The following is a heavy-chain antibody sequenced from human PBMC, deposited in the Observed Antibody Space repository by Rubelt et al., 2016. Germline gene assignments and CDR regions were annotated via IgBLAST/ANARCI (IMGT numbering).Heavy chain of an antibody. Sequence: QVQLQESGPGLVKPSQTLSLTCTVSGGSISSGTYFWNWIRQHPGKGLEWIGYIYHSGSTYYRPPLKSRVTISVDTSTNTFSLKLTSVTAADTAVYYCARDGDGEAHGGAFEIWGQGAMVTVSS. CDR3: ARDGDGEAHGGAFEI. CDR1: GGSISSGTYF. V-gene: IGHV4-31*03. D-gene: IGHD3-10*01. J-gene: IGHJ3*02. CDR2: IYHSGST.